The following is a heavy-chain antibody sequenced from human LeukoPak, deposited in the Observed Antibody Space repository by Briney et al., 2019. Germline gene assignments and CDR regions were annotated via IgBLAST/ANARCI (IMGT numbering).Heavy chain of an antibody. J-gene: IGHJ5*02. D-gene: IGHD3-3*01. CDR3: ARSKSPDFWSSWSTDNWFDP. CDR2: IYTSGST. CDR1: GGSNSSYY. Sequence: SETLSLTCTVSGGSNSSYYWSWIRQPAGKGLEWIGRIYTSGSTNYNPSLKSRVTMSVDTSKNQFSLKLSSVTAADTAVYYCARSKSPDFWSSWSTDNWFDPWGQGTLVTVSS. V-gene: IGHV4-4*07.